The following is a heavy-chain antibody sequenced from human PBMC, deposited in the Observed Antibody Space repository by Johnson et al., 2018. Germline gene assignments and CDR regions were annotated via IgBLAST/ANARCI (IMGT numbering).Heavy chain of an antibody. D-gene: IGHD5/OR15-5a*01. CDR3: AKVVSYFYYMDV. Sequence: QVQLVQSGGGVVQXGRSLRLSCAASGFTFSSYGMHWVRQAPGKGLEWVAVISYDGSNKYYADSVKGRFTISRDNSKNTLYLQINSLRAEDTAVYYWAKVVSYFYYMDVWGKGTTVTVSS. CDR2: ISYDGSNK. V-gene: IGHV3-30*18. CDR1: GFTFSSYG. J-gene: IGHJ6*03.